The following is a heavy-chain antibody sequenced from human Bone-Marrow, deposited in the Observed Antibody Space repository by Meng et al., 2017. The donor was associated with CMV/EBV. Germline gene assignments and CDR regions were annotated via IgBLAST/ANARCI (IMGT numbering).Heavy chain of an antibody. CDR2: INHSGST. V-gene: IGHV4-34*01. Sequence: SETLSLTCTVYGGSLSGYYWSWIRQPPGKGLEWIGDINHSGSTNYNPSLKSRVTISVDTSKNQFSLKLSSVTAADTAVYYCARDLTVPGTILLRYGRRGGMDVWGQGTTVAVSS. CDR3: ARDLTVPGTILLRYGRRGGMDV. J-gene: IGHJ6*02. D-gene: IGHD4-17*01. CDR1: GGSLSGYY.